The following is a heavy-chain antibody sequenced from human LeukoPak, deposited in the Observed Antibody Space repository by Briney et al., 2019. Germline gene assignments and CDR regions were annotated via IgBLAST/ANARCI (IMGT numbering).Heavy chain of an antibody. CDR2: ISGSGGST. CDR1: GFTFSSYA. Sequence: GGSLRLSCAASGFTFSSYAMSWVRQAPGKGLEWVSAISGSGGSTYYADSVKGRFTISRDNSKNTLYLQMNSLRAEDMAVYYCAKPGGDGYNYYFDYWGQGTLVTVSS. V-gene: IGHV3-23*01. D-gene: IGHD5-24*01. CDR3: AKPGGDGYNYYFDY. J-gene: IGHJ4*02.